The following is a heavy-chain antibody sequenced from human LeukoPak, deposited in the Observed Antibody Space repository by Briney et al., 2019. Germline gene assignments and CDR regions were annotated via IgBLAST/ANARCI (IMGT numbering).Heavy chain of an antibody. CDR1: GYTFTGYY. Sequence: GASVKVSCKASGYTFTGYYMHWVRQAPGQGLEWMGRINPNSGGTNYAQKFQGRVTMTRDTSISTAYMELSRLRADDTAVYYCARVARDSSSWYLRYFDYWGQGTLVTVSS. V-gene: IGHV1-2*06. CDR3: ARVARDSSSWYLRYFDY. J-gene: IGHJ4*02. D-gene: IGHD6-13*01. CDR2: INPNSGGT.